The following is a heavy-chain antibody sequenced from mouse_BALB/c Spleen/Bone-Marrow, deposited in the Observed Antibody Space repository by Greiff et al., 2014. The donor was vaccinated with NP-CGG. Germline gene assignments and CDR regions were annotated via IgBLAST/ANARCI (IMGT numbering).Heavy chain of an antibody. J-gene: IGHJ2*01. CDR3: ARRGYYYGSSYVDY. V-gene: IGHV1-80*01. CDR1: GYAFSSYW. D-gene: IGHD1-1*01. Sequence: VQLQQSGAELVRPGSSVKISCKASGYAFSSYWMNWVKQRPGQGLEWIGQIYPGDGDTNYNGKFEGKATLTADKSSSTAYMQLSSLTSEDSAVYFCARRGYYYGSSYVDYWGQGTTLPVSS. CDR2: IYPGDGDT.